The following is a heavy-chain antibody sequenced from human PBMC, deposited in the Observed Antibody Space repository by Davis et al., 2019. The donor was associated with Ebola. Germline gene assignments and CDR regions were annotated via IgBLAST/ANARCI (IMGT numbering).Heavy chain of an antibody. CDR2: IIPILGIA. J-gene: IGHJ4*02. V-gene: IGHV1-69*04. D-gene: IGHD6-19*01. CDR3: ARDPNSSGVSY. Sequence: SVKVSCKASGGTFSSYAISWVRQAPGQGLEWMGRIIPILGIANYAQKFQGRVTITADKSTSTAYMELSSLRSEDTAVYYCARDPNSSGVSYWGQGTLVTVSS. CDR1: GGTFSSYA.